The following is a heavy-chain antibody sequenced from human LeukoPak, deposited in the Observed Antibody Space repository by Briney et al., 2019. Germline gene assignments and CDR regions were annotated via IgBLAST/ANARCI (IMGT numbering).Heavy chain of an antibody. CDR2: IYYSGST. Sequence: SETLSLTCTVSAGSISSSSYYWGWIRQPPGKGLEWIGSIYYSGSTYYNPSLKSRVTISVDTSKNQFSLKLSSVTAADTAVYYCARYQVVYGYGPADYWGQGTLVTVSS. D-gene: IGHD5-18*01. J-gene: IGHJ4*02. V-gene: IGHV4-39*07. CDR3: ARYQVVYGYGPADY. CDR1: AGSISSSSYY.